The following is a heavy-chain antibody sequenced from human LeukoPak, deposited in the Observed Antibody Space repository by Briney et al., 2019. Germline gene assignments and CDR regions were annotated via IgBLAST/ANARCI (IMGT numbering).Heavy chain of an antibody. CDR2: ISSSGSTI. CDR1: GFTFSSHW. J-gene: IGHJ3*02. D-gene: IGHD6-13*01. CDR3: ARDLGSSWYFGDLQPDAFDI. V-gene: IGHV3-48*04. Sequence: GGSLRLSCAASGFTFSSHWMHWVRQAPGKGLEWVSYISSSGSTIYYADSVKGRFTISRDNAKNSLYLQMNSLRAEDTAVYYCARDLGSSWYFGDLQPDAFDIWGQGTMVTVSS.